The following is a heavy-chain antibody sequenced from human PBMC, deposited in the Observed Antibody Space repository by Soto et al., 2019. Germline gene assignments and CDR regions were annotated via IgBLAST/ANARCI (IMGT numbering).Heavy chain of an antibody. CDR2: INTKSGVP. CDR1: GYTFTDYY. CDR3: AKSGGNEGFRCSTMDV. D-gene: IGHD2-15*01. V-gene: IGHV1-2*04. J-gene: IGHJ6*02. Sequence: ASVKVSCKASGYTFTDYYLHWVRQAPGQGLEWMGWINTKSGVPNYAQKLQGWVTMTRDTSITTAYMELSRLKSDDTAVYYCAKSGGNEGFRCSTMDVWGQGTTVTVSS.